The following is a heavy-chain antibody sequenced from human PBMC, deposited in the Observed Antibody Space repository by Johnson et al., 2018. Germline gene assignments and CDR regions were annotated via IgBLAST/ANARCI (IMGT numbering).Heavy chain of an antibody. CDR1: GFTFDDYA. Sequence: EVQLVESGGGLVQPGRSLRLSCAASGFTFDDYAMHWVRQAPGKGLEWVSGISWNSGSIGYADSVKGRFTISRDNAKNSLYLQMNSLRAEDTALYYCAKDRVVGDGYSGGMDVWGQGTTVTVSS. CDR2: ISWNSGSI. J-gene: IGHJ6*02. V-gene: IGHV3-9*01. CDR3: AKDRVVGDGYSGGMDV. D-gene: IGHD5-24*01.